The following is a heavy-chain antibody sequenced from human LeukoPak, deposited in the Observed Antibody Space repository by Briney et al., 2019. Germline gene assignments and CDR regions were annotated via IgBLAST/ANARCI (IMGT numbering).Heavy chain of an antibody. V-gene: IGHV1-58*02. CDR1: GFTFTSSA. J-gene: IGHJ6*02. CDR3: AAATWNPGPPDYYYGMDV. CDR2: IVVGSGNT. Sequence: SVKVSCKASGFTFTSSAMQWVRQARGQRLEWIGWIVVGSGNTNYAQKFQERVTITRDMSTSTAYMELSSLRSEDTAVCYCAAATWNPGPPDYYYGMDVWGQGTTVTVSS. D-gene: IGHD1-1*01.